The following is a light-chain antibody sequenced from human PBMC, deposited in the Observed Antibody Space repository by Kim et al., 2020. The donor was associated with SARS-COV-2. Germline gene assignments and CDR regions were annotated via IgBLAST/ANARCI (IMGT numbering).Light chain of an antibody. V-gene: IGKV3-15*01. Sequence: GSPGERATLSCRASQSVRNNLAWYQQKPGQAPRLLFYGASTRAAGIPARFIGSGSGTEFTLTISSLQSEDFAVYHCQQYNDWPPLFGQGTKVEIK. CDR1: QSVRNN. CDR3: QQYNDWPPL. J-gene: IGKJ1*01. CDR2: GAS.